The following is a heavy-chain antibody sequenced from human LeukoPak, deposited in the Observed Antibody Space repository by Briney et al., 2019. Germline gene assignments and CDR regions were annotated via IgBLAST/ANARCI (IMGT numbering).Heavy chain of an antibody. CDR1: GFTFDDYA. Sequence: GRSLRLSCAASGFTFDDYAMHWVRQAPGKGLEWVSSISWNSGSIGYADSVKGRFTISRDNAKNSLYLQMNSLRAEDTALYYCAKAVDTAMVNWGQGTLVTVSS. CDR3: AKAVDTAMVN. CDR2: ISWNSGSI. D-gene: IGHD5-18*01. J-gene: IGHJ4*02. V-gene: IGHV3-9*01.